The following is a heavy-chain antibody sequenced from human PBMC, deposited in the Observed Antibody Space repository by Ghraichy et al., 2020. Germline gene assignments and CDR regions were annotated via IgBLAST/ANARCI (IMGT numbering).Heavy chain of an antibody. Sequence: SVKVSCKASGGTFSSYAISWVRQAPGQGLEWMGGIIPIFGTANYAQKFQGRVTITADESTSTAYMELSSLRSEDTAVYYCATLIQIGYYDSSGHTDYWGQGTLVTVSS. D-gene: IGHD3-22*01. V-gene: IGHV1-69*13. J-gene: IGHJ4*02. CDR1: GGTFSSYA. CDR3: ATLIQIGYYDSSGHTDY. CDR2: IIPIFGTA.